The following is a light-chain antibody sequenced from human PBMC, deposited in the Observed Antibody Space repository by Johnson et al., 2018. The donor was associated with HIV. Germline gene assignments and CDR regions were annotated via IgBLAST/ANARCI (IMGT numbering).Light chain of an antibody. CDR3: ETGDRSLTIGGC. V-gene: IGLV1-51*02. J-gene: IGLJ1*01. CDR2: END. Sequence: QSVLTQPPSVSAAPGQKVTISCSGSSSNIGSNYVSWYQQFPGTAPKLLIYENDKRPSGIPDRFSGSKSGTSADLGITGLQTGDEAEYYCETGDRSLTIGGCLGAGTKVIV. CDR1: SSNIGSNY.